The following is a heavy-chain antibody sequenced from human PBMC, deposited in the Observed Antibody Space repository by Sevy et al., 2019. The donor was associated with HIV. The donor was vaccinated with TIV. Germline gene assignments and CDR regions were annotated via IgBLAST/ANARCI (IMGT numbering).Heavy chain of an antibody. CDR3: ARRGSHGSGLDQ. CDR1: GFTFSNYW. CDR2: FHPSDSES. V-gene: IGHV5-10-1*01. D-gene: IGHD1-26*01. Sequence: GESLKISCKASGFTFSNYWIIWVRQLPGKGLEWMGRFHPSDSESNYSPSFQGRVSISVDRSINTAYLQWRSLRASDTAIYYCARRGSHGSGLDQWGQRTLVTVSS. J-gene: IGHJ4*02.